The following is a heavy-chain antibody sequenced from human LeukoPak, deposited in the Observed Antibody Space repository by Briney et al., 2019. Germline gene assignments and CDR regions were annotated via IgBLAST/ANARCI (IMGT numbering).Heavy chain of an antibody. CDR1: GGSISSSSYY. J-gene: IGHJ4*02. D-gene: IGHD3-22*01. V-gene: IGHV4-39*07. CDR3: ARAYDSSGPFDY. CDR2: IYYSGST. Sequence: SETLSLTCTVSGGSISSSSYYWGWIRQPPGNGLEWIGSIYYSGSTYYNPSLKSRVTISVDTSKNQFSLKLSSVTAADTAVYYCARAYDSSGPFDYWGQGTLVTVSS.